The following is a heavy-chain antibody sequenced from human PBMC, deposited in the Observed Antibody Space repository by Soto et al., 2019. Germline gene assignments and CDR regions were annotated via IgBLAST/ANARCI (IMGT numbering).Heavy chain of an antibody. Sequence: GSLRLSCTASGFIVSDTYVNWVRQAPGKGLEWVSVISNRGDTHYADSVRGRFSLSRDISDNTLHLQMNNLRVENTAINYYARDLRYCRGGSCSITGDAYDIWGQGTMVTVS. D-gene: IGHD2-15*01. CDR1: GFIVSDTY. CDR2: ISNRGDT. CDR3: ARDLRYCRGGSCSITGDAYDI. V-gene: IGHV3-66*01. J-gene: IGHJ3*02.